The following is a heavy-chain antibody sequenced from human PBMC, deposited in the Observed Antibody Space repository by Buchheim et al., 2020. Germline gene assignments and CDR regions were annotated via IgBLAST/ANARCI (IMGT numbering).Heavy chain of an antibody. Sequence: QVQLVESGGGVVQPGRSLRLSCAASGITFSSYGMHWVRQAPGKGLEWVAFIRHDGSNKYYADSVKGRFTISRDNSKNTLYLQMNSLRAEDTAVYYCAVLVGALELRPWGQGTL. CDR3: AVLVGALELRP. J-gene: IGHJ5*02. D-gene: IGHD1-26*01. V-gene: IGHV3-30*02. CDR1: GITFSSYG. CDR2: IRHDGSNK.